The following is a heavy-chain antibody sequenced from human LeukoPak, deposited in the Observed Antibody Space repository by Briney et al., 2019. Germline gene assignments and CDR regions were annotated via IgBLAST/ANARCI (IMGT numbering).Heavy chain of an antibody. Sequence: GGSLRLSCAVSGFTFSSYGMHWVRQAPGKGLEWVAVIWYDGSNKYYADSVKGRFTISRDNSKNTLYLQMNSLRAEDTAVYYCARDQVDWADPSGMDVWGQGTTVTVSS. CDR2: IWYDGSNK. CDR3: ARDQVDWADPSGMDV. CDR1: GFTFSSYG. V-gene: IGHV3-33*01. J-gene: IGHJ6*02. D-gene: IGHD3-9*01.